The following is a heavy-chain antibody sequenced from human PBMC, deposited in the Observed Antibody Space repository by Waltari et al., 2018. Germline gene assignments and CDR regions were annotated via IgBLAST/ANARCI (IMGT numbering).Heavy chain of an antibody. CDR3: ARDLGSDYGNRDY. CDR1: GYTFTGDY. D-gene: IGHD4-17*01. J-gene: IGHJ4*02. V-gene: IGHV1-2*02. CDR2: INPNRGDT. Sequence: VHLVQSGAAVTKHGAAVQIYCSAAGYTFTGDYIQWVRRAPGQGLEWMGRINPNRGDTNYAQKFQGRVTLTRDTSINTAYMELSSLKSDDTAVYYCARDLGSDYGNRDYWGQGTLVTVPS.